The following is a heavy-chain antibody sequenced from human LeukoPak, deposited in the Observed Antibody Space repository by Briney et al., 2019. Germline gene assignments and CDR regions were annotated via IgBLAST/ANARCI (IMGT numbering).Heavy chain of an antibody. CDR2: IYTSGST. D-gene: IGHD4-17*01. V-gene: IGHV4-4*07. Sequence: SETLCLTCTVSGGSISSCYWSWIRQPAGKGLEWIGRIYTSGSTNYSPSLKSRVTMSVDTSKNQFSLKLISVTAADTAVYYCAREYGDQGTRNFDYWGQGSLLTVSS. CDR3: AREYGDQGTRNFDY. J-gene: IGHJ4*02. CDR1: GGSISSCY.